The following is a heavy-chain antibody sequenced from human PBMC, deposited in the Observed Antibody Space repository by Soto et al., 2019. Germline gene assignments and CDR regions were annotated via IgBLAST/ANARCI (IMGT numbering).Heavy chain of an antibody. Sequence: ASVKVSCKASNYTFTSYGISWVRQAPGQGLEWMGWINTYNGYTNYAQKFQGRVTVTTDTSTSTAYMELRSLRSDDTAVYYCARGRRDGFTDYWGQGTLVTVSS. CDR1: NYTFTSYG. CDR3: ARGRRDGFTDY. CDR2: INTYNGYT. J-gene: IGHJ4*02. V-gene: IGHV1-18*01. D-gene: IGHD5-12*01.